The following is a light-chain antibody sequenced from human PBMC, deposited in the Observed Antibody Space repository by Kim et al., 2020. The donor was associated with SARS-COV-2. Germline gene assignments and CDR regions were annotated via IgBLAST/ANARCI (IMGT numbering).Light chain of an antibody. CDR3: QKYNSAPWT. V-gene: IGKV1-27*01. CDR2: AAS. J-gene: IGKJ1*01. Sequence: ASVGDRVTITCRASQDIAKSLAWYQQKPGKVPQVLIYAASTLHSGVPSRFSGSGSGTEFTLTIGSLQTEDVAAYYCQKYNSAPWTFGPGTKVDIK. CDR1: QDIAKS.